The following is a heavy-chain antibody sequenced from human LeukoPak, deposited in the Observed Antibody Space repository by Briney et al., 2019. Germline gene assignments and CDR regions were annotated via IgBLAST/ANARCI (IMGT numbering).Heavy chain of an antibody. D-gene: IGHD7-27*01. CDR1: GFTFSTYV. CDR2: ILYDGSNK. CDR3: AKDRWGTTGYFDS. Sequence: GRSLRLSCAASGFTFSTYVMHWVRQAPGKGLQWVAVILYDGSNKYFADSVKGRFTISRDNSKNTVYVQMNSLRADDTAAYYCAKDRWGTTGYFDSWGQGTLVTVSS. J-gene: IGHJ4*02. V-gene: IGHV3-30*07.